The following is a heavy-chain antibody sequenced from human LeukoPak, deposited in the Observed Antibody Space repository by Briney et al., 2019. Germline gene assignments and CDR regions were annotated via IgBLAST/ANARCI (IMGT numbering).Heavy chain of an antibody. V-gene: IGHV3-21*01. CDR3: ARAAGDSSGYYHESYYFDY. J-gene: IGHJ4*02. CDR1: GFTFSSYS. CDR2: ISSSSSYI. Sequence: GGSLRLSCATSGFTFSSYSMNWVRQAPGKGLEWVSSISSSSSYIYYADSVKGRFTISRDNAKNSLYLQMNSLRAEDTAVYYCARAAGDSSGYYHESYYFDYWGQGTLVTVSS. D-gene: IGHD3-22*01.